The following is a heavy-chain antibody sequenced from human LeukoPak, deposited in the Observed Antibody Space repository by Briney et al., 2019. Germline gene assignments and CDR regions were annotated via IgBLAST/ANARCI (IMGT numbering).Heavy chain of an antibody. CDR2: INHSGST. CDR3: ARVPQRFGELVD. J-gene: IGHJ4*02. D-gene: IGHD3-10*01. Sequence: PSETLSLTCAVYGGSFSGYYWSWIRQPPGKGLEWIGEINHSGSTNYNPSLKSRVTISVDTSKNQFSLKLSSVTAADTAVYYCARVPQRFGELVDWGRGTLVTVSS. CDR1: GGSFSGYY. V-gene: IGHV4-34*01.